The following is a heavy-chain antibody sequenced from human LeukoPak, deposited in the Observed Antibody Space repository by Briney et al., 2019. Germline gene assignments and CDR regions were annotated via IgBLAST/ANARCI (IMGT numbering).Heavy chain of an antibody. D-gene: IGHD3-10*01. V-gene: IGHV1-69*13. J-gene: IGHJ4*02. Sequence: ASVKVSCKAYGGTFSSYAISWVRQAPGQGLEWMGGIIPIFGTANYAQKFQGRVTITADESTSTAYMELSSLRSEDTAVYYCARDGGLERGVIPHFDYWGQGTLVTVSS. CDR2: IIPIFGTA. CDR1: GGTFSSYA. CDR3: ARDGGLERGVIPHFDY.